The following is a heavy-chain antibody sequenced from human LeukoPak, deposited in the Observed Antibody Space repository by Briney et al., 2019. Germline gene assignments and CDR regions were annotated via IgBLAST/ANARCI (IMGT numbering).Heavy chain of an antibody. CDR2: TRNKANSYTT. CDR3: ARGLWFGELSSYYYGMDV. V-gene: IGHV3-72*01. J-gene: IGHJ6*02. D-gene: IGHD3-10*01. Sequence: GGSLRPSCAASGFTFSDHYMDWVRQAPGKGLEWVGRTRNKANSYTTEYAASVKGRFTISRDDSKNSLYLQMNSLKTEDTAVYYCARGLWFGELSSYYYGMDVWGQGTTVTVSS. CDR1: GFTFSDHY.